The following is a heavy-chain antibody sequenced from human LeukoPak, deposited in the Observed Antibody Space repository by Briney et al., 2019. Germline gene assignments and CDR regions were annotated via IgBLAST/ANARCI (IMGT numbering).Heavy chain of an antibody. D-gene: IGHD6-13*01. CDR3: ARYSSSWYGYYYYYMDV. V-gene: IGHV4-59*01. CDR2: IHYSGST. J-gene: IGHJ6*03. CDR1: GGSISSYY. Sequence: SETLSLTCTVSGGSISSYYWSWIRQPPGKGLEWIGYIHYSGSTNYNPSLKSRVTISVDTSKNQFSLKLSSVTAADTVVYYCARYSSSWYGYYYYYMDVWGKGTTVTVSS.